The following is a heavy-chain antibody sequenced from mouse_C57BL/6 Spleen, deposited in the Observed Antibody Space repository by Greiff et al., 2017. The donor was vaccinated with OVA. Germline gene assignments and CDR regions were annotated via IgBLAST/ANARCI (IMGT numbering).Heavy chain of an antibody. D-gene: IGHD2-2*01. CDR1: GYTFTDYN. V-gene: IGHV1-22*01. CDR3: ASGSGYDVDAMDY. J-gene: IGHJ4*01. Sequence: EVQLQESGPELVKPGASVKMSCKASGYTFTDYNMHWVKQSHGKSLEWIGYINPNNGGTSYNQKFKGKATLTVNKSSSTAYMELRSLTSEDSAVYYCASGSGYDVDAMDYWGQGTSVTVSS. CDR2: INPNNGGT.